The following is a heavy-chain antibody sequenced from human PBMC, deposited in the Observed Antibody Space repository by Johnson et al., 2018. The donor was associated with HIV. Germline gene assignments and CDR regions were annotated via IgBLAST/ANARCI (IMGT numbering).Heavy chain of an antibody. Sequence: VQLVESGGGLVQPGGSLRLSCAASGFSVSSSYMSWVRQAPGKGLEWVSVIYSGGSTFYTDSVKGRFTISRDNSRNTLYLQMNSLRVEDTAVYYCARDDDYYDGSGPGAFDIWGQGTMVTVSS. CDR2: IYSGGST. J-gene: IGHJ3*02. CDR1: GFSVSSSY. CDR3: ARDDDYYDGSGPGAFDI. V-gene: IGHV3-66*01. D-gene: IGHD3-22*01.